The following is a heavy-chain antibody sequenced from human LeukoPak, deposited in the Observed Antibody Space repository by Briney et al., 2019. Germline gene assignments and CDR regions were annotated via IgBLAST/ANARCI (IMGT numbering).Heavy chain of an antibody. V-gene: IGHV3-23*01. Sequence: GGSLRLSCAASGFTFSSHATGWVRQAPGKGLEWVSSINERGDDTYYADSVKGRFTISRDNSKNTLFLQMNSLRAEDTAVYYCVRGLVGIIHYAMDVWGQGTTVTVSS. CDR3: VRGLVGIIHYAMDV. D-gene: IGHD6-6*01. CDR2: INERGDDT. CDR1: GFTFSSHA. J-gene: IGHJ6*02.